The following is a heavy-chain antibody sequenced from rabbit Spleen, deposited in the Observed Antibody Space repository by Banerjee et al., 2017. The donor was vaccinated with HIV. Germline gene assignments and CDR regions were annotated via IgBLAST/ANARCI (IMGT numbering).Heavy chain of an antibody. CDR2: IDAGSSDFT. CDR1: GVSFSGSSY. D-gene: IGHD1-1*01. V-gene: IGHV1S45*01. J-gene: IGHJ4*01. CDR3: VRGASASGYYNL. Sequence: QEQLEESGGDLVKPGASLTLTCIASGVSFSGSSYMCWVRQAPGKGLEWIACIDAGSSDFTYFASWVNGRFTISRHNAQNTLYLQLNSLTAADTATYFCVRGASASGYYNLWGPGPSSPS.